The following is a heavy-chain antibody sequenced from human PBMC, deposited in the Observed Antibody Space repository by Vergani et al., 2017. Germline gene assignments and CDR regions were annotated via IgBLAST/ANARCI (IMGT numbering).Heavy chain of an antibody. CDR2: ISGSGGST. Sequence: EVQLVESGGGLVKPGGSLRLSCAASGFTFSSYAMSWVRQAPGKGLEWVSAISGSGGSTYYADSVKGRFTISRDNSKNTLYLQMNSLRAEDTAVYYCAKCPGYSYGWTGRYFDYWGQGTLVTVSS. J-gene: IGHJ4*02. CDR1: GFTFSSYA. D-gene: IGHD5-18*01. V-gene: IGHV3-23*04. CDR3: AKCPGYSYGWTGRYFDY.